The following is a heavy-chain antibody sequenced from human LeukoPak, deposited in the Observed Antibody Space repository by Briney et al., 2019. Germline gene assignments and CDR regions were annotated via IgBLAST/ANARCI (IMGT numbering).Heavy chain of an antibody. Sequence: PSETLSLTCTVSGGSLSSGSYYWSWIRQPPGKGLEWIGYVYATGTTNYNPSLKTRATISIDTSKNQLSLTLTSVTAADTAVYYCARVGSGGAWFDFWGQGTLVSVSS. CDR1: GGSLSSGSYY. V-gene: IGHV4-61*01. D-gene: IGHD6-19*01. J-gene: IGHJ4*02. CDR2: VYATGTT. CDR3: ARVGSGGAWFDF.